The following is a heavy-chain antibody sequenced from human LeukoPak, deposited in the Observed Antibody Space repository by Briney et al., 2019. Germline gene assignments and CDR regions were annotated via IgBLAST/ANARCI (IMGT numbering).Heavy chain of an antibody. Sequence: GGSLRLSCAASGFTFSSYEMNWVRQAPGKGLEWVSYITSSGRTTYHADSVEGRFTISRDNSKNTLYLQMNSLRAEDTAVYYCAKGGGSVAAHYFDYWGQGTLVTVSS. V-gene: IGHV3-23*01. CDR2: ITSSGRTT. D-gene: IGHD6-6*01. J-gene: IGHJ4*02. CDR3: AKGGGSVAAHYFDY. CDR1: GFTFSSYE.